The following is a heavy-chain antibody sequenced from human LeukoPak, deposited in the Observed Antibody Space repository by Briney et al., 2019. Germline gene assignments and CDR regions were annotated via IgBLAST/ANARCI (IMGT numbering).Heavy chain of an antibody. CDR1: GGSISSYY. V-gene: IGHV4-59*08. Sequence: TSETLSLTCTVSGGSISSYYWSWIRQPPGKGLEWIGYIYYSGSTNYNPSLKSRVTISVDTSKNQFSLKLSSVTAADTAVYYCARLAGGGYYDSSGYLDYWGQGTLVTVSS. CDR3: ARLAGGGYYDSSGYLDY. CDR2: IYYSGST. J-gene: IGHJ4*02. D-gene: IGHD3-22*01.